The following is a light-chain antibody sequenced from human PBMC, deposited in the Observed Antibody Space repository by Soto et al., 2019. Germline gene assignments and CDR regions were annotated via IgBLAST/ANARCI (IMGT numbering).Light chain of an antibody. J-gene: IGKJ4*01. CDR2: GAS. Sequence: EIVMTQSPATLSVSPGERATLSCRASQRVSSNLAWYQQNPGQAPRLLIYGASTRAAGIPASFTGSGSGTEFTLTISSLQSEDFAVYYCQQYNNWPLTFGGGTKVEIK. V-gene: IGKV3-15*01. CDR3: QQYNNWPLT. CDR1: QRVSSN.